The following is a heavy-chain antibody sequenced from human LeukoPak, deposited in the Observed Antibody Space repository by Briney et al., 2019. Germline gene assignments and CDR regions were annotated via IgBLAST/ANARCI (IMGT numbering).Heavy chain of an antibody. D-gene: IGHD3-16*01. CDR3: ARALRRGGWGSSFDS. CDR1: AYTFTSND. J-gene: IGHJ3*02. Sequence: ASVKVSCKASAYTFTSNDITWVRQAPGQGLEWMGWISEYNGNTKYAQKFQGRLTLTTEKSTSTVNMELKSLTSDDTAVYYCARALRRGGWGSSFDSWGPGTVVTVSS. CDR2: ISEYNGNT. V-gene: IGHV1-18*01.